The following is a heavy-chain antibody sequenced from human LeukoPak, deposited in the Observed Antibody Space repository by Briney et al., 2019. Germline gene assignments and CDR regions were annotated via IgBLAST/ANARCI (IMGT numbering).Heavy chain of an antibody. J-gene: IGHJ4*02. CDR3: ARVPYCSSTSCYYFDY. D-gene: IGHD2-2*01. CDR2: IWYDGSNI. CDR1: GIMFSDYG. Sequence: GGSLRLSCAASGIMFSDYGMHWVRQAPGKGLEWVAAIWYDGSNIFYADAVKGRFTISRDNAKNSLYLQMNSLRAEDTAVYYCARVPYCSSTSCYYFDYWGQGTLVTVSS. V-gene: IGHV3-33*01.